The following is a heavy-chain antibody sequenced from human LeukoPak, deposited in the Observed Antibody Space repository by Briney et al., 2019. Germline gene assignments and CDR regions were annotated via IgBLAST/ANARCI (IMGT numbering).Heavy chain of an antibody. Sequence: GGSLRLSCTASGFIFSSYGMHWVRQAPGKGLEWVAVISYDGSNKYYADSVKGRFTISRDNSKNTLYLQMNSLRAEDTAVYYCAKQGYYYDSSGYYWYYFDYWGQGTLVTVSS. V-gene: IGHV3-30*18. D-gene: IGHD3-22*01. J-gene: IGHJ4*02. CDR1: GFIFSSYG. CDR3: AKQGYYYDSSGYYWYYFDY. CDR2: ISYDGSNK.